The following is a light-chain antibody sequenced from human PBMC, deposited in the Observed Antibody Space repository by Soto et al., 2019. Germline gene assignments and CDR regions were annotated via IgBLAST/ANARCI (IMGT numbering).Light chain of an antibody. J-gene: IGKJ1*01. CDR2: KAS. V-gene: IGKV1-5*03. CDR1: QSISSW. Sequence: DIQMTQSPSTLSASVGDRYTITCRASQSISSWLAWYQQKPGKAPKLLIYKASTLQSGVPSRFSGSGSGTEFTLAISSLQADDSATYYCQQYNDNWTFGQGTKVDIK. CDR3: QQYNDNWT.